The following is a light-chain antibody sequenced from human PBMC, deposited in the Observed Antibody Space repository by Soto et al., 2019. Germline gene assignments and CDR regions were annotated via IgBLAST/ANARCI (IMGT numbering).Light chain of an antibody. V-gene: IGKV3-11*01. CDR2: DAS. J-gene: IGKJ1*01. Sequence: EVVLTQSPDTMSLPAAERATLXXRASQSISGCLAWYQQKPGQAPRLLXXDASSRATGIPARFSGSGSGTDFTLTISSLEPEDFAVYYCQQLTDWPPQWTFGQGTKVDIK. CDR3: QQLTDWPPQWT. CDR1: QSISGC.